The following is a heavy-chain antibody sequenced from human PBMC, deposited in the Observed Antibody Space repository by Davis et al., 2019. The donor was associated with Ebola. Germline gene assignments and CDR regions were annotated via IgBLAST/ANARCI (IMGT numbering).Heavy chain of an antibody. CDR1: GFSVSNSY. V-gene: IGHV3-53*04. J-gene: IGHJ4*02. CDR2: IYNGGRT. Sequence: GGSLRLSCAASGFSVSNSYMTWVRQAPGKGLEWVSVIYNGGRTFYADSVKGRFTISRHNLKNMLYLQMNSLRPEDTAVYYCGVQGDYWGQGTLVTVSS. CDR3: GVQGDY.